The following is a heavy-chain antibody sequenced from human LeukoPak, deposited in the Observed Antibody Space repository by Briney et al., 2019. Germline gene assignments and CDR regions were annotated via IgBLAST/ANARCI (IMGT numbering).Heavy chain of an antibody. J-gene: IGHJ4*02. CDR3: ARLATKPGYSSSWYFDY. V-gene: IGHV5-10-1*01. CDR1: GYSLTSYR. CDR2: IDPSDSYT. D-gene: IGHD6-13*01. Sequence: GESLKISCKGSGYSLTSYRISWVRKMPGKGLERMGRIDPSDSYTNYSPSFKGHVTISADKSISTAYLQWSSPKASDTAMYYCARLATKPGYSSSWYFDYWGQGTLVTVSS.